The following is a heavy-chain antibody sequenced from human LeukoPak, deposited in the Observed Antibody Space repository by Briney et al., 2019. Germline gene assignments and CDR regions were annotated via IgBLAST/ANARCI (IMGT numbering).Heavy chain of an antibody. CDR1: GYTFTSYG. CDR2: ISAYNGNT. CDR3: AREGYEYYDILTGYLSPRDYYYYYMDV. Sequence: ASVKVSCKASGYTFTSYGITWVRQAPGQGLEWMGWISAYNGNTHYAQKLQGRVTMTTDTSTSTAYMDLRSLRSDDTAVYYCAREGYEYYDILTGYLSPRDYYYYYMDVWGKGTTVTISS. D-gene: IGHD3-9*01. J-gene: IGHJ6*03. V-gene: IGHV1-18*01.